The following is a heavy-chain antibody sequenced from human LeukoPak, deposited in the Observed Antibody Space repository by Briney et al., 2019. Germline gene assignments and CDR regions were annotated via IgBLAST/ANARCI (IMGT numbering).Heavy chain of an antibody. CDR1: GGSISSYY. CDR2: IYYSGST. Sequence: PSETLSLTCTVSGGSISSYYWSWIRQPPGKGLEWIGYIYYSGSTNYNPSLKSRVTISVDTSKNQFSLKLSSVTAADTAVYYCARVTMIQIITDYWGQGTLVTVSS. D-gene: IGHD3-22*01. V-gene: IGHV4-59*01. CDR3: ARVTMIQIITDY. J-gene: IGHJ4*02.